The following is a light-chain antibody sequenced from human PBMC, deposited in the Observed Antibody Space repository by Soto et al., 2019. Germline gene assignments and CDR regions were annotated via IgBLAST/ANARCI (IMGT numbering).Light chain of an antibody. J-gene: IGKJ4*01. CDR2: KAS. CDR3: QQYSNYPLT. CDR1: QSISYW. Sequence: DIQMAQSPSTLSASVGGRVTITCRASQSISYWLAWYQQKPGKAPNLLIYKASSLESGVPSRFSGSGSGTEFTLTINSLQPDDFATYYCQQYSNYPLTFGGGTKVEI. V-gene: IGKV1-5*03.